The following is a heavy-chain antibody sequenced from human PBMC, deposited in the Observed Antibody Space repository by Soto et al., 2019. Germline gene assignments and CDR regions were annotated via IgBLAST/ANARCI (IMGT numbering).Heavy chain of an antibody. V-gene: IGHV3-74*01. D-gene: IGHD1-26*01. Sequence: PGGSLRLSCAGSGFTFSSYRMHLVRQAPGKGLVWVSRIKTDGRSTDYADSVKGRFIISRDNAKNTLYLQMNSLRAEDTAVYYCARELSREPHWGQGTLVTVSS. CDR1: GFTFSSYR. J-gene: IGHJ4*02. CDR3: ARELSREPH. CDR2: IKTDGRST.